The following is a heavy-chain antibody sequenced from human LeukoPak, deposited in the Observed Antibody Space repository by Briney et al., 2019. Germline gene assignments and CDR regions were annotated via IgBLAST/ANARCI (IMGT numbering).Heavy chain of an antibody. Sequence: GGSLRLSCAASGLTFSSYGMSWVRQAPGKGLEWVSAVSGSGGSTYYADSVKGRFTISRDNSKNTLYPQMNSLRAEDTAIYYCARGNTNYGGYFDYWGQGTLVTVSS. J-gene: IGHJ4*02. V-gene: IGHV3-23*01. CDR2: VSGSGGST. CDR1: GLTFSSYG. CDR3: ARGNTNYGGYFDY. D-gene: IGHD4-23*01.